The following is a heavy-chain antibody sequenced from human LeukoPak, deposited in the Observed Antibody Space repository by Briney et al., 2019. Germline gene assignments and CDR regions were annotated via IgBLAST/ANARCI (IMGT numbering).Heavy chain of an antibody. J-gene: IGHJ4*02. CDR3: ASGIAAAHYLNPIFDY. Sequence: PGGSLRLSCAASGFTFSNYWMSWVRQAPGKGLEWVANIKQDGSEKYYVDSVKGRFTISRDNAKNSLYLQMNSLRAEDTAVYYCASGIAAAHYLNPIFDYWGQGTLVTVSS. CDR2: IKQDGSEK. CDR1: GFTFSNYW. D-gene: IGHD6-13*01. V-gene: IGHV3-7*01.